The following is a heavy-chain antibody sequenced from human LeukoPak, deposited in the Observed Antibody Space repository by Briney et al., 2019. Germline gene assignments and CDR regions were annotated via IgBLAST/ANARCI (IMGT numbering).Heavy chain of an antibody. CDR3: AIAWTPHKIYYDRSGYSVHFDY. CDR1: VYTFTSYY. J-gene: IGHJ4*02. CDR2: SNPSGSST. D-gene: IGHD3-22*01. Sequence: SVKVSFKSSVYTFTSYYMYWVRQPPGPGVGWVGISNPSGSSTSYAQKFHGRVTMTRDTSTSTVYMELSSLRSDDTAVYYCAIAWTPHKIYYDRSGYSVHFDYWGQGTLVTVSS. V-gene: IGHV1-46*01.